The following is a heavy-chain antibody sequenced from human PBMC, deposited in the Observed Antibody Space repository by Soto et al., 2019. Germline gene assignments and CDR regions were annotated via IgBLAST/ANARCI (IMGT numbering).Heavy chain of an antibody. CDR3: ARVTNWADWYFDL. D-gene: IGHD7-27*01. CDR2: MNPNSGNT. CDR1: GYTFISYD. Sequence: QVPLVQSGAEVKKPGASVKVSCKASGYTFISYDINWVRQATGQGLEWMGWMNPNSGNTGYARKFQGRVTMTRNTSISTAYMDLSSQRSEDTAVYYCARVTNWADWYFDLWGRGTLVTVSS. J-gene: IGHJ2*01. V-gene: IGHV1-8*01.